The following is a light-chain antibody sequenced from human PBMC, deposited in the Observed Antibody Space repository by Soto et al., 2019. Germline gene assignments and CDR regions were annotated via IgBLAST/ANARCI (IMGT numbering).Light chain of an antibody. CDR2: GNS. CDR3: QSYDSTLSGSEVV. J-gene: IGLJ2*01. V-gene: IGLV1-40*01. CDR1: SSNIGSGYD. Sequence: QLVLTQPPSVSGAPGQRVTISCTGSSSNIGSGYDVHWYQQLPGTAPKLLIHGNSNRPSGVPDRFSGSKSGTSASLVITGLQAEDEADYYCQSYDSTLSGSEVVFGGGTKLTVL.